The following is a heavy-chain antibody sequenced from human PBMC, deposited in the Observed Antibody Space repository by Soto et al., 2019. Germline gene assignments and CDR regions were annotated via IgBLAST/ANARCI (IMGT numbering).Heavy chain of an antibody. J-gene: IGHJ4*02. Sequence: EVQLLESGKNLVQPGGSLRLSCAASGLTFSNYAMPWVRQAPGKGLEWVSTISGSRDSTYYADSVKGRFTISRDNSKNTVVLQMNRLRVVAAAVYFCESPNYYDSRGYYLYFFDYWGRGTLITVSS. CDR1: GLTFSNYA. D-gene: IGHD3-22*01. CDR3: ESPNYYDSRGYYLYFFDY. V-gene: IGHV3-23*01. CDR2: ISGSRDST.